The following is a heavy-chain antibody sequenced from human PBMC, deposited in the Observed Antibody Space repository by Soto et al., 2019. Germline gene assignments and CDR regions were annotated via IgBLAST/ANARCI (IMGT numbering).Heavy chain of an antibody. V-gene: IGHV1-69*04. CDR2: IVPVLGVP. Sequence: QVQLVQSGAEVMKPGSSVKVSCMPSGGAFSTYPLSWVRQAPGQGLEWMGRIVPVLGVPNYAQRFQGRVTRTADKDTNTAYLELSSLRFEDTAVYYCGRDRYAYGSGSTIDNWGQGTLVTVSS. D-gene: IGHD3-10*01. CDR1: GGAFSTYP. CDR3: GRDRYAYGSGSTIDN. J-gene: IGHJ4*02.